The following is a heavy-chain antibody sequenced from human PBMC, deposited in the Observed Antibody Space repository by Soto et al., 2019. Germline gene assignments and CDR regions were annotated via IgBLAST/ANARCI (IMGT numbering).Heavy chain of an antibody. Sequence: GESLKISCAASGFTFSRNILHWVRQAPGKGLEWLAFISADGDTKYYADSVKGRFTISRDNSKNTLYLQMNSLRREDTSVYYCLGGIGYSYGYHAFDLWGQGTMVTVSS. CDR2: ISADGDTK. J-gene: IGHJ3*01. CDR3: LGGIGYSYGYHAFDL. CDR1: GFTFSRNI. V-gene: IGHV3-30-3*01. D-gene: IGHD5-18*01.